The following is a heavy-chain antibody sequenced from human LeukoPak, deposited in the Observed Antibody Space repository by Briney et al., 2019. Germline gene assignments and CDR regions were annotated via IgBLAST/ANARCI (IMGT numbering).Heavy chain of an antibody. Sequence: GASLQISFRGSGSRFTAYWIAWVRQMPGKGLECMATIYPGDSATTYSPSFQGQVTISADKSITTAYLQCSSLKASGTAMYYCARPAAGLGGFDYWGQGTLVTVSS. CDR1: GSRFTAYW. D-gene: IGHD3-16*01. CDR2: IYPGDSAT. V-gene: IGHV5-51*01. CDR3: ARPAAGLGGFDY. J-gene: IGHJ4*02.